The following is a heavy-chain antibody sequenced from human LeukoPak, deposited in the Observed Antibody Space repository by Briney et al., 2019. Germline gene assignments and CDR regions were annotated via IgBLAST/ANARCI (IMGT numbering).Heavy chain of an antibody. CDR3: ARDPRDSSSWGYYFDY. CDR2: IKQDGSEK. CDR1: GFTFSSYW. J-gene: IGHJ4*02. Sequence: GGSLRLSCAASGFTFSSYWMSWVRQAPGKGLEWVANIKQDGSEKYYVDSVKGRFTISRDNAKNSLYLQMNSLRAEDTAVYYCARDPRDSSSWGYYFDYWGQGTLVTVSS. D-gene: IGHD6-13*01. V-gene: IGHV3-7*01.